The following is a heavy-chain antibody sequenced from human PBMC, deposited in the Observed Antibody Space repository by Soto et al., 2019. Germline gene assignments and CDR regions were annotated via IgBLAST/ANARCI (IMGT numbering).Heavy chain of an antibody. CDR1: GFSLSTSGVA. CDR3: AHRLTATAFDI. Sequence: QLTLKESGPPLVKPTQTLTLTCTFSGFSLSTSGVAVGWIRQPPGKALEWLALIYWDDDKRYSPSMKGRLTITRDTSKNQVVLIMTNMDPEDTATYYCAHRLTATAFDIWGQGTMVTVSS. D-gene: IGHD2-21*02. J-gene: IGHJ3*02. CDR2: IYWDDDK. V-gene: IGHV2-5*02.